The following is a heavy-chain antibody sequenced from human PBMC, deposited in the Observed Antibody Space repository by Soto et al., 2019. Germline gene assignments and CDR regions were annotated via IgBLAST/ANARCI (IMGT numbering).Heavy chain of an antibody. CDR3: ARAYLEGARKNKPACYFDD. Sequence: QVQLVQSGAEVKKPGSSVKVSCKASGGTFSSYAISWVRQAPGQGLEWMGGIIPIFGTANYAQKFQGRVKITPDESTSTAYMELRSLRYEDTAVYYCARAYLEGARKNKPACYFDDWSQGTHVTVSS. J-gene: IGHJ4*02. CDR1: GGTFSSYA. V-gene: IGHV1-69*01. D-gene: IGHD1-26*01. CDR2: IIPIFGTA.